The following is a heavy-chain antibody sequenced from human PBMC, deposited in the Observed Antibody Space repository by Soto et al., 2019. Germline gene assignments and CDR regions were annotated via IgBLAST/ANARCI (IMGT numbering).Heavy chain of an antibody. Sequence: GASVKVSCKASGYTFTSYGISWVRQAPGQGLEWMGWISAYNGNTNYAQKLQGRVTMTTDTSTSTAYMELRSLRSDDTAVYYCARSPLEDSSGYYYEWGQGTLVTVSS. V-gene: IGHV1-18*01. J-gene: IGHJ4*02. CDR1: GYTFTSYG. CDR3: ARSPLEDSSGYYYE. D-gene: IGHD3-22*01. CDR2: ISAYNGNT.